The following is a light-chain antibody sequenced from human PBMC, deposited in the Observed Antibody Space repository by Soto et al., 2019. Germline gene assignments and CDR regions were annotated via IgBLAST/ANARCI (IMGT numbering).Light chain of an antibody. CDR3: QQYGGSPQIT. CDR1: QSVSSGY. CDR2: GAS. J-gene: IGKJ4*01. V-gene: IGKV3-20*01. Sequence: EIVLTQSPGTLSLSPGERATLSCRASQSVSSGYLVWYQQKPGQAPRVLIYGASNRATGIPDRFSGSGSGTDFTLTISRLEPEDFAVYYCQQYGGSPQITFGGGTRVEIK.